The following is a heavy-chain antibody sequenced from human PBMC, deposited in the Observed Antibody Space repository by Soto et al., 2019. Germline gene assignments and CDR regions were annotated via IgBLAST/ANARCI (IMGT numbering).Heavy chain of an antibody. D-gene: IGHD6-6*01. Sequence: ASVKVSCKASGYTFTGYYMHWVRQAPGQGLEWMEWINPNSGGTNYAQNFQGRVTMTRDTSISTAYMELSRLRCDDTAVYYCARGHSSSSGPAGSIYFDYWGQGTLVTVSS. V-gene: IGHV1-2*02. J-gene: IGHJ4*02. CDR3: ARGHSSSSGPAGSIYFDY. CDR2: INPNSGGT. CDR1: GYTFTGYY.